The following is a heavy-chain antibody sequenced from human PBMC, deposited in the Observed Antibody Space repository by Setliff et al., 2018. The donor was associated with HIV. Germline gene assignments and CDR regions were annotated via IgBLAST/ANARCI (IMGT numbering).Heavy chain of an antibody. CDR2: IYYSGST. CDR3: ARTISLFPGIAAAQPWSYYYYMDV. Sequence: SETLSLTCTVSGGSISSNYWSWIRQPPGKGLEWIGYIYYSGSTDYNPSLKSRVTISIDTSKNQFSLNLRSVTDADAAVYYCARTISLFPGIAAAQPWSYYYYMDVWGKGTTVTVSS. D-gene: IGHD6-13*01. CDR1: GGSISSNY. V-gene: IGHV4-59*08. J-gene: IGHJ6*03.